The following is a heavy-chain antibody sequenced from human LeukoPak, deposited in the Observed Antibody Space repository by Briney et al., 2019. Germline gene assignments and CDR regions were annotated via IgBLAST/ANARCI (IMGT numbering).Heavy chain of an antibody. CDR2: IYYSGNT. J-gene: IGHJ4*02. V-gene: IGHV4-39*01. Sequence: PSETLSLTCTVSGDSISTSNSYWGWIRQPPGKGLEWIGSIYYSGNTYYNASLKSRVTISVDTSKNQFSLKLTSVTAADTAVYYCASGRIRDYYDSSGSFDYWGQGTLVTVSS. CDR3: ASGRIRDYYDSSGSFDY. D-gene: IGHD3-22*01. CDR1: GDSISTSNSY.